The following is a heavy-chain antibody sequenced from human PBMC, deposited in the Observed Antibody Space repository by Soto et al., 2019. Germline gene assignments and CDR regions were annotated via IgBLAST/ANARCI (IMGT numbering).Heavy chain of an antibody. V-gene: IGHV4-59*01. CDR3: ASMIAAAGGNYYYYGMDV. CDR2: IYYSGST. Sequence: QVQLQESGPGLVKPSETLSLTCTVSGGSISSYYWSWIRQPPGKGLEWIGYIYYSGSTNYNPSLTSRVTISVDTSKTQFSLKLSSVTAADTAVYYCASMIAAAGGNYYYYGMDVWGQGTTVTVSS. CDR1: GGSISSYY. J-gene: IGHJ6*02. D-gene: IGHD6-13*01.